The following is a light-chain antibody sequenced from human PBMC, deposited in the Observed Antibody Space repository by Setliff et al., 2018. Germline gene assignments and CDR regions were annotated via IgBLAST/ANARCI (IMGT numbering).Light chain of an antibody. Sequence: EIVLTQSPATLSLSPGERATLSCRASQTVRTYLAWYQQKPGQAPRLLISDASNRATGVPARFSGSGSGTDFTLTISSVETDDFAIYYCQQRNYWPITFGQGTRLEIK. CDR2: DAS. CDR3: QQRNYWPIT. V-gene: IGKV3-11*01. CDR1: QTVRTY. J-gene: IGKJ5*01.